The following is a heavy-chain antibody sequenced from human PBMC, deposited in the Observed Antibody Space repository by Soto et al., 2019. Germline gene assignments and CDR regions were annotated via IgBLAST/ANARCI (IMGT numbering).Heavy chain of an antibody. CDR1: GFTFSSYS. CDR3: ARDFYGDPRGDDY. V-gene: IGHV3-21*01. Sequence: EVQLVESGGGLVKPGGSLRLSCAASGFTFSSYSMNWVRQAPGKGLEWVSSISSSSSYIYYADSVKGRFTISRDNAKNSLYLQMNSLRAEDTAVYYCARDFYGDPRGDDYWGQGTLVTVSS. CDR2: ISSSSSYI. J-gene: IGHJ4*02. D-gene: IGHD4-17*01.